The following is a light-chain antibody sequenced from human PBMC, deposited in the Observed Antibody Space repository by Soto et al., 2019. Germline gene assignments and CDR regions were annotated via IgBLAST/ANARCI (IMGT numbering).Light chain of an antibody. Sequence: DIQMTQSPSTLSASVGDRVTITCRASQSISSWLAWYQQKPGKAPKLLIYKASSLESGFPSRFSGSGSGTEFTLTISSLQPDDFATYYCQQDNSYWTFGQGNKVEIK. CDR1: QSISSW. CDR3: QQDNSYWT. V-gene: IGKV1-5*03. J-gene: IGKJ1*01. CDR2: KAS.